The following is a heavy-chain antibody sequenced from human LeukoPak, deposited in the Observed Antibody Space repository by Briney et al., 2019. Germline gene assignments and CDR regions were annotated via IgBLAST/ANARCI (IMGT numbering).Heavy chain of an antibody. V-gene: IGHV3-23*01. CDR1: GFTFSSYA. Sequence: GGSLRLSCAASGFTFSSYAMSWVRQAPGKGLEWVSVISDSGSSTYYADSVKGRFTISRDNYKNTMYLQMNSLKAEDTAVYYCAKKAVGTATGGPFDYWGQGTLVIVSS. J-gene: IGHJ4*02. CDR2: ISDSGSST. D-gene: IGHD1-26*01. CDR3: AKKAVGTATGGPFDY.